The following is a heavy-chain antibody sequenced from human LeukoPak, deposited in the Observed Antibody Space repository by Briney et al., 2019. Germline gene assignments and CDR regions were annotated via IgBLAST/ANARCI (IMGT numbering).Heavy chain of an antibody. Sequence: GGSLRLSCAASGFPFSTYAMSWVRQAPGKGLEGVSSISGSGGSTYYADSVKGRFTISRDNSKNTLYLQMNSLRVEDTAVYYCANGGLWLPTRTAWGQGTLVTVSS. CDR1: GFPFSTYA. CDR2: ISGSGGST. V-gene: IGHV3-23*01. D-gene: IGHD3-22*01. J-gene: IGHJ5*02. CDR3: ANGGLWLPTRTA.